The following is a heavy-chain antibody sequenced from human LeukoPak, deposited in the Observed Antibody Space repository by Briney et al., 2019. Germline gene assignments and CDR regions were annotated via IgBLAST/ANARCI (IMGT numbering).Heavy chain of an antibody. Sequence: GGSLRLSCAASGFTFSSYAMHWVRQAPGKGLEWVAVISYDGSNKYYADSVKGRFTISRDNSKNTLYLQMNSLRAEDTAVYYCARGTPLRYFDWLLFQGGYYYYGMDVWGQGTTVTVSS. CDR3: ARGTPLRYFDWLLFQGGYYYYGMDV. J-gene: IGHJ6*02. CDR2: ISYDGSNK. V-gene: IGHV3-30-3*01. D-gene: IGHD3-9*01. CDR1: GFTFSSYA.